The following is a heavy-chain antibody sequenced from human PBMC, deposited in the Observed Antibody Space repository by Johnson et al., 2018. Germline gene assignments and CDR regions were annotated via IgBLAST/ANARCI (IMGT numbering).Heavy chain of an antibody. CDR1: GFTFSNAW. Sequence: EVQLVESGGGLVPPGGSLRLSCAASGFTFSNAWMSWVRQAPGKGLEWVGRIKSKTYGATTDYAEPVKGRFTISRDDSQTTLYLQMNNLETEDTAVYYCTTDNFGMIGTGDAFDIWGQGTMVTVSS. D-gene: IGHD3-16*01. CDR3: TTDNFGMIGTGDAFDI. V-gene: IGHV3-15*01. J-gene: IGHJ3*02. CDR2: IKSKTYGATT.